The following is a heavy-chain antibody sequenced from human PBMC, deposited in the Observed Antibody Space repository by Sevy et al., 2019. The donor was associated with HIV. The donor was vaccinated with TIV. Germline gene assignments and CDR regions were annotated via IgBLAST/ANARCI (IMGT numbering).Heavy chain of an antibody. CDR3: AKDHYDYRTGYYGYYGMDV. CDR2: IRFDGSMK. CDR1: GFRFSDYG. J-gene: IGHJ6*02. V-gene: IGHV3-30*02. Sequence: GGSLRLSCAASGFRFSDYGMHWVRQAPGKGLEWVSLIRFDGSMKYIADSVKGRFTISRDKVKDTLYLQMNSLRLEDTAVYYCAKDHYDYRTGYYGYYGMDVWGQGTTVTVSS. D-gene: IGHD3-3*01.